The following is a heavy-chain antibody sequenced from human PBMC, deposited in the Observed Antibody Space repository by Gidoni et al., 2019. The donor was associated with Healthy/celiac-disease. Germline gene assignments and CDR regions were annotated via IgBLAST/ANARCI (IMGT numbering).Heavy chain of an antibody. Sequence: EVQLVESGGGLVQPGGSLRLSVSASAFTFVSYAMHWVRQAPGKGLEYVSAISSNGGSTYYADSVKGRFTISRDNSKNTLYLQMSSLRAEDTAVYYCVKDLNIGYCSSTSCYGLDYWGQGTLVTVSS. CDR2: ISSNGGST. J-gene: IGHJ4*02. CDR3: VKDLNIGYCSSTSCYGLDY. V-gene: IGHV3-64D*06. CDR1: AFTFVSYA. D-gene: IGHD2-2*01.